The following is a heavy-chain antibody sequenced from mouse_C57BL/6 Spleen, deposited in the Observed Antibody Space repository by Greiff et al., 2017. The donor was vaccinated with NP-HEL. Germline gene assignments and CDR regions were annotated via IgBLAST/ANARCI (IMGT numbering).Heavy chain of an antibody. V-gene: IGHV5-17*01. D-gene: IGHD1-1*01. CDR1: GFTFSDYG. CDR2: ISSGSSTI. J-gene: IGHJ1*03. Sequence: EVNVVESGGGLVKPGGSLKLSCAASGFTFSDYGMHWVRQAPEKGLEWVAYISSGSSTIYYADTVKGRFTISRDNAKNTLFLQMTSLRSEDTAMYYCARDGSSYSYWYFDVWGTGTTVTVSS. CDR3: ARDGSSYSYWYFDV.